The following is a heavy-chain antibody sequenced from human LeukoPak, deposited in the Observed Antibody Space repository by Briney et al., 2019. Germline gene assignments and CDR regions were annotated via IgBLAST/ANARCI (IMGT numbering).Heavy chain of an antibody. Sequence: GGSLRLSCAASGFTVSSNYMSWVRQAPGKGLEWVSVIYSGGSTYYTDSVKGRFTISRDNSKNTLYLQMNSLRAEDTAVYYCAKEGYSSSWYREWGQGTLVTVSS. CDR3: AKEGYSSSWYRE. D-gene: IGHD6-13*01. CDR1: GFTVSSNY. CDR2: IYSGGST. J-gene: IGHJ4*02. V-gene: IGHV3-53*01.